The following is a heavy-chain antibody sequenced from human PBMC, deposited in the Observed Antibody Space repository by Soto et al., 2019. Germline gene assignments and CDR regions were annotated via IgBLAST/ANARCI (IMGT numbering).Heavy chain of an antibody. CDR3: ARMGTLYYYGMDV. V-gene: IGHV3-33*01. CDR1: GFTFSSYG. Sequence: ESGGGVVQPGRSLRLSCAASGFTFSSYGMHWVRQAPGKGLEWVAVIWYDGSNKYYADSVKGRFTISRDNSKNTLYLQMNSLRAEDTAVYYCARMGTLYYYGMDVWGQGTTVTVSS. J-gene: IGHJ6*02. CDR2: IWYDGSNK.